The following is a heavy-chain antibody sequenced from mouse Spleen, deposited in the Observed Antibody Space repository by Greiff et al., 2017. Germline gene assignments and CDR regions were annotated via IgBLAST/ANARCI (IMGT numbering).Heavy chain of an antibody. J-gene: IGHJ2*01. Sequence: QVHVKQPGAELVKPGASVKMSCKASGYTFTSYWITWVKQRPGQGLEWIGDIYPGSGSTNYNEKFKSKATLTVDTSSSTAYMQLSSLTSEDSAVYYCARSDYGHYFDYWGQGTTLTVSS. CDR1: GYTFTSYW. V-gene: IGHV1-55*01. CDR3: ARSDYGHYFDY. D-gene: IGHD1-2*01. CDR2: IYPGSGST.